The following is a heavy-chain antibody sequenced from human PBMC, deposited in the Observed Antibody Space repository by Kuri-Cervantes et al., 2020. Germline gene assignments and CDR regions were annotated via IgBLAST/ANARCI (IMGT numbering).Heavy chain of an antibody. CDR2: IRVSGDTA. J-gene: IGHJ6*03. CDR1: GFAFSDYA. D-gene: IGHD1-14*01. V-gene: IGHV3-23*01. Sequence: GGSLRLSCAASGFAFSDYAMMWVRQAPGKGLEWVSGIRVSGDTAYYADSVKGRFIVSRDNSKNTLYLQMNSLKTEDTAVYYCTTSYLLTRDYYYYMDVWGKGTTVTVSS. CDR3: TTSYLLTRDYYYYMDV.